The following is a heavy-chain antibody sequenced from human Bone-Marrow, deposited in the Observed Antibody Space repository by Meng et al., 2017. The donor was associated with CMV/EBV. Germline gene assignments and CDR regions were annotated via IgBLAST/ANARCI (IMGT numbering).Heavy chain of an antibody. V-gene: IGHV4-4*07. D-gene: IGHD2-8*01. Sequence: SETLSLTCAVYGGSFSGYYWSWIRQPAGKGLEWIGRIYTSGSTNYNPSLKSRVTMSVDTSKNQFSLKLSSVTAADTAVYYCARERLYPHYGMDVWGQGTTVTVSS. CDR3: ARERLYPHYGMDV. CDR1: GGSFSGYY. J-gene: IGHJ6*02. CDR2: IYTSGST.